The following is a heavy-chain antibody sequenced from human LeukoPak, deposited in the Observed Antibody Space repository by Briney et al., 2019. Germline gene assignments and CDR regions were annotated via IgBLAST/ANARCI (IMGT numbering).Heavy chain of an antibody. Sequence: SQTLSLTCTVSGGSINTGGYYWNWIRQHPGKGLEWIVYIYHSETTYYNPSLKSRVIISSDTSKNQFSLQLRSVTAADTAVYYCARDRYVHYYDSNGFKGPGALDIWGQGTMVTVSS. CDR3: ARDRYVHYYDSNGFKGPGALDI. CDR2: IYHSETT. CDR1: GGSINTGGYY. D-gene: IGHD3-22*01. J-gene: IGHJ3*02. V-gene: IGHV4-31*03.